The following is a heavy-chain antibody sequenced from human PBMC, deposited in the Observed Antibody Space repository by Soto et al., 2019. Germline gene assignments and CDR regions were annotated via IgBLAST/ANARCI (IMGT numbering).Heavy chain of an antibody. J-gene: IGHJ6*02. CDR1: GYTFTSYA. V-gene: IGHV1-3*01. CDR3: ARDGPDDSYGFIGARYYYYGMDV. CDR2: INAGNGNT. Sequence: GASVKVSCKASGYTFTSYAMRWVRQAPGHRLEWMGWINAGNGNTKYSQKLQGRVTITRDTSASTAYMELSSLRSEDTAVYYCARDGPDDSYGFIGARYYYYGMDVWGQGTTVTVSS. D-gene: IGHD5-18*01.